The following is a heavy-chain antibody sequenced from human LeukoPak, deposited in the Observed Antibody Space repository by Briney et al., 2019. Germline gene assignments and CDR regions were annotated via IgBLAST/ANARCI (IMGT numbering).Heavy chain of an antibody. V-gene: IGHV3-23*01. Sequence: PGGSLRLSCAASGFTFSSYAMNWVRQAPGKGLEWVSAISGSGGSTYYADSVKGRFTISRDNSKNTLYLQMNSLRAEDTAVYYCAKFDGGSSGWYSDYWGQGTLVTVSS. CDR2: ISGSGGST. J-gene: IGHJ4*02. D-gene: IGHD6-19*01. CDR1: GFTFSSYA. CDR3: AKFDGGSSGWYSDY.